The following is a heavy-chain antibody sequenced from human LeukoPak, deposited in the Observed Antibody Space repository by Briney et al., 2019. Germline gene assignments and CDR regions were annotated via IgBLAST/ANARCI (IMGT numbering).Heavy chain of an antibody. J-gene: IGHJ4*02. V-gene: IGHV3-48*03. Sequence: GGSLRLSCAASGFTFSSYEMNWVRQAPGKGLEWVSYISSSGSTIYYADSVKGRFTISRDNAKNTLYLQMNTLRAEDTAVYYCARNYNNGWDYWGQGTLVTVSS. CDR1: GFTFSSYE. CDR3: ARNYNNGWDY. CDR2: ISSSGSTI. D-gene: IGHD3-10*01.